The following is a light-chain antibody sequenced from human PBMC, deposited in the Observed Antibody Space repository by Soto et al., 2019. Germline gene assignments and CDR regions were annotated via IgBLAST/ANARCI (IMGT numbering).Light chain of an antibody. CDR1: QSVLYSSNNKNY. V-gene: IGKV4-1*01. Sequence: DIVMTQSPDSLPVSLGERATINCKSSQSVLYSSNNKNYLAWYQQKPGQPPKLLIYWASIRASGVPDRFSGSGSGTDFTLTISSLQAKDVAVYYCQHYYTTPRTFGQGTRLEIK. CDR3: QHYYTTPRT. J-gene: IGKJ2*02. CDR2: WAS.